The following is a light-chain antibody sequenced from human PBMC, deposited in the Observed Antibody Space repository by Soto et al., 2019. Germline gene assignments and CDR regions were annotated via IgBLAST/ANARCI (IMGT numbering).Light chain of an antibody. V-gene: IGLV2-14*01. Sequence: QSVLTQPASVSGCPGQSIAISCIGTSSDIGSYNYASWYQQHPGKAPKLMIYDVSNRPSGVSDRFSGSKSGNTASLTISGLQAEDEADYYCKSFTTSSTYVFGTGTKSPS. CDR3: KSFTTSSTYV. CDR1: SSDIGSYNY. CDR2: DVS. J-gene: IGLJ1*01.